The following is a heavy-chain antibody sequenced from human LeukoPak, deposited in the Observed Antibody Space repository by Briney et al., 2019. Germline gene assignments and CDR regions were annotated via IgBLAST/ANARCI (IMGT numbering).Heavy chain of an antibody. Sequence: GASVKVSCKASGYTFIGYYMYWVRQAPGQGPEWMGWINPNSGGTNYAQKFQGGVTMTRDTSISTAYMELSRLRSDDTAVYYCARKYGDYNAELAFDIWGQGTMVTVSS. J-gene: IGHJ3*02. CDR3: ARKYGDYNAELAFDI. V-gene: IGHV1-2*02. CDR1: GYTFIGYY. D-gene: IGHD4-17*01. CDR2: INPNSGGT.